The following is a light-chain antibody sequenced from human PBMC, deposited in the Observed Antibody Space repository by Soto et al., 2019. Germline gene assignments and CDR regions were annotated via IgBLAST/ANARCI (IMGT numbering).Light chain of an antibody. CDR3: CSYAGSYTSYV. J-gene: IGLJ1*01. CDR1: SSDVDGYNY. CDR2: DVS. V-gene: IGLV2-11*01. Sequence: SVLTRPGSVSGSPGQSGTISYTGTSSDVDGYNYVSWYQQHPGKAPKLMIYDVSERPSGVPDRFSGSKSGNTASLTISGLQAEDEADYYCCSYAGSYTSYVFGTGTKVTVL.